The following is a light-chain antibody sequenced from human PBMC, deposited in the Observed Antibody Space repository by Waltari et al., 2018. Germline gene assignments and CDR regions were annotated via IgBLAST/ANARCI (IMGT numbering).Light chain of an antibody. CDR1: QDISNY. J-gene: IGKJ3*01. CDR2: DAS. Sequence: DIQMTQSPSSLSASVGDRVTITCQASQDISNYLNWYQQKPGKAPKLLNHDASNLETGVPSMFSGSQSGTHFTFTISSLQPEDIATYYCQRYDNLPIFAFGPGTKVDIK. V-gene: IGKV1-33*01. CDR3: QRYDNLPIFA.